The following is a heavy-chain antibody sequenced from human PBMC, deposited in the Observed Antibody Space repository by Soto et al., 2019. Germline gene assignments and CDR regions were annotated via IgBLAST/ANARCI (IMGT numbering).Heavy chain of an antibody. J-gene: IGHJ4*02. D-gene: IGHD3-3*01. CDR1: GFTFDDYA. Sequence: EVQLVESGGGLVQPGRSLRLSCAASGFTFDDYAMHWVRQAPGKGLEWVSGISWNVGSIAYADSVKGRFTISRDNAKNSLYRQMKSLRAEDTALYYCAKGVAGWYYFDYWGQGTLVTVSS. CDR2: ISWNVGSI. CDR3: AKGVAGWYYFDY. V-gene: IGHV3-9*01.